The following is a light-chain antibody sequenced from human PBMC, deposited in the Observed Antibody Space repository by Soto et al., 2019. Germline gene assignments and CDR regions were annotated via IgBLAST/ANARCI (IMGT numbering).Light chain of an antibody. CDR1: QGISHY. J-gene: IGKJ4*01. V-gene: IGKV1-17*03. CDR2: GAY. CDR3: LQHNSYPLS. Sequence: DIQMTQSPSTMSASVGDGVTITCRASQGISHYLAWFQQRPGKVPKRLIYGAYTLESGVPSRFSGSGSGTEFTLTISSLQPEDFATYYCLQHNSYPLSFGGGTKVEMK.